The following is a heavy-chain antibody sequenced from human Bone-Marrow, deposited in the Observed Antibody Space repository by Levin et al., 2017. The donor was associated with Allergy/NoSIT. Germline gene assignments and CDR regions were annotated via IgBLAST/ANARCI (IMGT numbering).Heavy chain of an antibody. Sequence: QSGGSLRLSCAASGFTFSSYWMHWVRQAPGTGLVWVSRINSDGRKTNYADSVKGRFTISRDNARNTLFLQMTSLRVDDTGVYYCAREIVFSGIGAYYWGQGVLVTVSS. J-gene: IGHJ4*02. CDR2: INSDGRKT. V-gene: IGHV3-74*01. CDR3: AREIVFSGIGAYY. CDR1: GFTFSSYW. D-gene: IGHD5/OR15-5a*01.